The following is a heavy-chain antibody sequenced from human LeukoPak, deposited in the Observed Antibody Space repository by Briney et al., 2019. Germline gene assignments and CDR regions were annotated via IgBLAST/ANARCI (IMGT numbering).Heavy chain of an antibody. V-gene: IGHV4-30-4*01. J-gene: IGHJ4*02. CDR3: ARDFTRAGALDY. D-gene: IGHD4-17*01. CDR2: IYYSGST. Sequence: SQTLSLTCTVSGGSISSGDYYWRWIRQPPGKGLEWIGYIYYSGSTYYNPSLKSRVTISVDTSKNQFSLKLSSVTAADTAVYYCARDFTRAGALDYWGQGTLVTVSS. CDR1: GGSISSGDYY.